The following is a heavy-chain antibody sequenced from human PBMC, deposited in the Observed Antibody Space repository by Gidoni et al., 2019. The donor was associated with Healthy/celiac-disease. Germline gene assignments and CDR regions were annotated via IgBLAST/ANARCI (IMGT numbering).Heavy chain of an antibody. CDR2: IIPILGRA. CDR3: ASFSDLWSGYPRYYYYGMDV. V-gene: IGHV1-69*04. Sequence: QVPLLQSGAQVTKPGSSVKVSSKASGGTFSSYSISWVRQAPGQGLEWMGRIIPILGRANYEQKFQGRVTITADKSTSTAYMELSSLRSEDTAVYYCASFSDLWSGYPRYYYYGMDVWGQGTTVTVSS. CDR1: GGTFSSYS. J-gene: IGHJ6*02. D-gene: IGHD3-3*01.